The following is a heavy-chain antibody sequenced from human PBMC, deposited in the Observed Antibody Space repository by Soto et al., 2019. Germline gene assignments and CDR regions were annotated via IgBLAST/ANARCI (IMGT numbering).Heavy chain of an antibody. CDR2: INAGNGNT. CDR1: GYTFTSYA. Sequence: ASVKVSFKASGYTFTSYAMHLVRQAPGQSFEWMGWINAGNGNTKYSQKFQGRVTITRDTSASTAYMELSSLRSEDTAVYYCARSIYDILTGYYKGFDYWGQGTLVTVSS. D-gene: IGHD3-9*01. CDR3: ARSIYDILTGYYKGFDY. J-gene: IGHJ4*02. V-gene: IGHV1-3*01.